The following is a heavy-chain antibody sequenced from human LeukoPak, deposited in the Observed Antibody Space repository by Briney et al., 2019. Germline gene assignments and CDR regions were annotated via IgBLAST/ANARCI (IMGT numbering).Heavy chain of an antibody. D-gene: IGHD6-13*01. V-gene: IGHV3-48*03. CDR2: ISSANTI. CDR3: ARDGDQQGEYFQH. Sequence: PGGSLRLSCAASGFTFSSYEVDWVRQAPGKGLEWVAFISSANTIYYADSVKGRFTISRDSSKNTVYLQMNSLRPEDTAVYSCARDGDQQGEYFQHWGQGTLVTVSS. CDR1: GFTFSSYE. J-gene: IGHJ1*01.